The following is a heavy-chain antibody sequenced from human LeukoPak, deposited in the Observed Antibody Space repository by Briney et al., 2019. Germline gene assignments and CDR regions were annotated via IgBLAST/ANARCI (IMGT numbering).Heavy chain of an antibody. J-gene: IGHJ4*02. CDR2: IYPDDSDT. CDR3: ARLSGLYCSSTSCYPDYFDY. Sequence: GESLKISCKGSGYSFTNFWIGWVRQMPGKGLEWMGIIYPDDSDTRYSPSFQGQVTISADKSISTAYLQWSSLKASDTAMYYCARLSGLYCSSTSCYPDYFDYWGQGTLVTVSS. V-gene: IGHV5-51*01. D-gene: IGHD2-2*01. CDR1: GYSFTNFW.